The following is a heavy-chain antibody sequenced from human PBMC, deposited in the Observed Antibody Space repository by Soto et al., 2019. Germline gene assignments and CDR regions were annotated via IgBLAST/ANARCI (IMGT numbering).Heavy chain of an antibody. J-gene: IGHJ6*01. CDR1: GGTFSSYA. CDR3: AXEMAAGRGCYYYYGMDV. CDR2: IIPIFGTA. D-gene: IGHD6-13*01. Sequence: ASVKVSCKASGGTFSSYAISWVRQAPGQGLEWMGGIIPIFGTANYAQKFQGRVTITADESTSTAYMELSSLRSEDTAVYYCAXEMAAGRGCYYYYGMDVWGQGTTVTVSS. V-gene: IGHV1-69*13.